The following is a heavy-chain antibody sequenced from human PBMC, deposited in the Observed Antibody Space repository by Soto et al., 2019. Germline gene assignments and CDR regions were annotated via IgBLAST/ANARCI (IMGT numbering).Heavy chain of an antibody. V-gene: IGHV1-69*05. Sequence: SVQVSCTSSGVTFSSYAISWVRQAPGQGLEWMGGIIPIFGTANYAQKFQGRVTMTRNTSIRTAYMELSSLRSEDTAVYYCARLYNDWFDPWGQGNLVTGSS. CDR1: GVTFSSYA. D-gene: IGHD3-10*01. CDR3: ARLYNDWFDP. J-gene: IGHJ5*02. CDR2: IIPIFGTA.